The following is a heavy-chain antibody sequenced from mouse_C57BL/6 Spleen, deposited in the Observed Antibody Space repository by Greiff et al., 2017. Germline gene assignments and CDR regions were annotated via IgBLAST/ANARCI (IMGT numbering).Heavy chain of an antibody. CDR2: IDPSDSYN. CDR1: GYTFTSYW. J-gene: IGHJ4*01. V-gene: IGHV1-69*01. D-gene: IGHD4-1*01. CDR3: ARRGGTGAMDY. Sequence: QVKLQQPGAELVLPGASVKLSCKASGYTFTSYWMHWVKQRPGQGLEWIGAIDPSDSYNNYNQKFKGKSTLTVDKSSSPAYMQLSSLTSVDSAVYYCARRGGTGAMDYWGQGTSVTVSS.